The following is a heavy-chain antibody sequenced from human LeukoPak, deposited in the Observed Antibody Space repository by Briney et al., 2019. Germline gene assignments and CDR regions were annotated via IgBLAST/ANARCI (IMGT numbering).Heavy chain of an antibody. CDR2: ISWNSGSI. D-gene: IGHD5-12*01. V-gene: IGHV3-9*01. CDR3: AKDKGSGYDSLDAFDI. J-gene: IGHJ3*02. Sequence: GGSLRLSCAASGFTFDDYAMHWVRQAPGKGLEWVSGISWNSGSIGYADSVKGRFTISRDNAKNSLYLQMNSLRAEDTALYYCAKDKGSGYDSLDAFDIWGQGTMVTVSS. CDR1: GFTFDDYA.